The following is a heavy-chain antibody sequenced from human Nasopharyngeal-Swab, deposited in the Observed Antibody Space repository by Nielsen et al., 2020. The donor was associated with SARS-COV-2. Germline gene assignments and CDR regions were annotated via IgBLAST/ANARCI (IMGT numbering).Heavy chain of an antibody. V-gene: IGHV1-58*01. CDR1: GFTFTSSA. D-gene: IGHD2-15*01. CDR2: IVVGSGNT. Sequence: SVKVSCKASGFTFTSSAVQWLRQARGQRLEWIGWIVVGSGNTNYAQKFQERVTITRDMSTSTAYMELSSLRSEDTAVYYCAAAAEVVVAADTFDYWGQGTLVTVSS. J-gene: IGHJ4*02. CDR3: AAAAEVVVAADTFDY.